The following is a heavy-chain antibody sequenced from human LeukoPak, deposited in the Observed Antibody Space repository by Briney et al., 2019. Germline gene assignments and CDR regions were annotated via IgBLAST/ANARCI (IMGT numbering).Heavy chain of an antibody. D-gene: IGHD3-10*01. V-gene: IGHV4-39*01. CDR3: ARSSMFRGVTVAY. Sequence: SETQTLTCTVSGGSINSSSYYWGWIRQPPGEALEWIGSIYHSGYTYYNPSLKSRVTISVDTSKSQFSLKLSSVTAADTAVYYCARSSMFRGVTVAYRRQGTMVSVSS. CDR1: GGSINSSSYY. CDR2: IYHSGYT. J-gene: IGHJ4*02.